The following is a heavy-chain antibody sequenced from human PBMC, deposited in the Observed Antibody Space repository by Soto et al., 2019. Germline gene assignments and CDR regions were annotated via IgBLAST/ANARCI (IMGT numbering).Heavy chain of an antibody. D-gene: IGHD2-21*01. CDR1: GFTFSSYS. CDR2: ISSSSSTI. V-gene: IGHV3-48*01. Sequence: PGGSLRLSCAAAGFTFSSYSMNWVRQAPGKGLEWVSYISSSSSTIYYADSVKGRFTISRDNAKNSLYLQMNSLRAEDTAVYYCARDRNLVNSNIVVVIDQGPTSFDPWGQGTLVTVSS. J-gene: IGHJ5*02. CDR3: ARDRNLVNSNIVVVIDQGPTSFDP.